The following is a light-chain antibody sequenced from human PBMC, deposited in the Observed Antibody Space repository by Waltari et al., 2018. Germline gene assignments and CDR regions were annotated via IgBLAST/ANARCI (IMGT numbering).Light chain of an antibody. CDR2: DVS. J-gene: IGLJ2*01. CDR1: NSDIGRYNY. V-gene: IGLV2-14*03. Sequence: QSALTQPASVSGSAGQSIAISCSGTNSDIGRYNYVSWYQQHPGNAPRLIIYDVSRWPSGVSNRFIGSKSGITASLAISGLQAEDEVDYFCASYTSSNTVIFGGGTRVTVL. CDR3: ASYTSSNTVI.